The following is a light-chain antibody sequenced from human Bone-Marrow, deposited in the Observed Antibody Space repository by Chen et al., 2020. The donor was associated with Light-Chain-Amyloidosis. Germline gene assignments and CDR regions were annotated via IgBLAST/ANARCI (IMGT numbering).Light chain of an antibody. V-gene: IGLV3-25*03. CDR2: RDT. CDR3: QSADSSGTYEVI. J-gene: IGLJ2*01. Sequence: SYELTQPPSVSVSPGQTARITCSGDDLPTKYAYWYQQKPGQAPVLVIQRDTERSSGISERFSGSSAGTTATLNISGVQAEDEADYHCQSADSSGTYEVIFGGGTKLTVL. CDR1: DLPTKY.